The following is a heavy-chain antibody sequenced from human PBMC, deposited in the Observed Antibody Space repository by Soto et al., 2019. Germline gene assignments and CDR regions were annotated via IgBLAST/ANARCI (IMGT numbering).Heavy chain of an antibody. J-gene: IGHJ6*02. D-gene: IGHD5-12*01. CDR1: GFKFISYA. CDR3: AKGKAGGHRGCMGV. CDR2: ITRSGSTT. V-gene: IGHV3-23*01. Sequence: EEQLLESGGGLVQPGGSLRISCTASGFKFISYAMTWVRQAPGKGLEWVSAITRSGSTTYYADSLKGRFSISRDNSKNTLYLQINSLSAEDTAVYYCAKGKAGGHRGCMGVWGQGTSVTVSS.